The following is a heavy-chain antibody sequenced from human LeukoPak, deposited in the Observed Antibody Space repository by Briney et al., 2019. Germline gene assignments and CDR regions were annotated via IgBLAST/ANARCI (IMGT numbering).Heavy chain of an antibody. CDR3: ARVVRITMVRGVTPHYYGMDV. CDR1: GFTFSSYE. CDR2: ISSSGSTI. Sequence: GSLRLSCAASGFTFSSYEMNWVRQAPGKGLEWVSYISSSGSTIYYADFVKGRFTISRDNAKNSLYLQMNSLRAEDTAVYYCARVVRITMVRGVTPHYYGMDVWGQGTTVTVSS. J-gene: IGHJ6*02. D-gene: IGHD3-10*01. V-gene: IGHV3-48*03.